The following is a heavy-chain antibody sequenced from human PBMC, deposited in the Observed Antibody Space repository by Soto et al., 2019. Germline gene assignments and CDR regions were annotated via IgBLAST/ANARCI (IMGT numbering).Heavy chain of an antibody. CDR2: IYHSGST. V-gene: IGHV4-38-2*01. CDR1: GFSISSGYY. Sequence: SETLSLTCDVSGFSISSGYYWGWIRQPPGKGLEWIGSIYHSGSTYYNPSLKGRVTISVDTSKNQFSLKLSSVTAADTAVYYCARRTYGTDWTGYFDQWGQGNLVTVSS. D-gene: IGHD3-9*01. CDR3: ARRTYGTDWTGYFDQ. J-gene: IGHJ4*02.